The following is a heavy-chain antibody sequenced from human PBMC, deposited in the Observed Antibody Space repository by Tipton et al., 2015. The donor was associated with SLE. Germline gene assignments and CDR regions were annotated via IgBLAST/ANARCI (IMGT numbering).Heavy chain of an antibody. V-gene: IGHV1-46*01. CDR3: ARGAPPSGTYSRIDWFDP. CDR2: INPSGGTT. D-gene: IGHD1-26*01. J-gene: IGHJ5*02. CDR1: GYTFTTYY. Sequence: QLVQSGAEVKKPGASVKLSCMTSGYTFTTYYMHWVRQAPGQGLEWMGIINPSGGTTTYPQKFQGRVTMTRDTSISTAYMELSSLRSEDTAVYYCARGAPPSGTYSRIDWFDPWGQGTLVTVSS.